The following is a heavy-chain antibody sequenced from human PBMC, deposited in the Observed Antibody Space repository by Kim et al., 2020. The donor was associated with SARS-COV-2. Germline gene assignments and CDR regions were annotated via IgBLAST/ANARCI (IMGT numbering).Heavy chain of an antibody. Sequence: GGSLRLSCAASGFSFSSYRMHWVRQAPGKGLEWVACIYSRGDATHYADSVKGRFTISRDDAKDSLYLQMYSLNDEDTAVYYCAKEGDFGYHYLEYWGLGAPVAVPS. D-gene: IGHD2-15*01. CDR3: AKEGDFGYHYLEY. V-gene: IGHV3-48*02. CDR1: GFSFSSYR. CDR2: IYSRGDAT. J-gene: IGHJ4*02.